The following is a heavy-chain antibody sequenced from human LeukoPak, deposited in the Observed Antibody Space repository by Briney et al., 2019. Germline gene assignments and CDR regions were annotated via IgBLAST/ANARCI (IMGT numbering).Heavy chain of an antibody. J-gene: IGHJ3*02. D-gene: IGHD6-13*01. CDR2: IYPGDSDT. CDR3: ARHYAPPSSTWWGAFDI. CDR1: GYSFTIYW. V-gene: IGHV5-51*01. Sequence: ESLTLSCKGSGYSFTIYWIGWVRQMPGKGLEWMGIIYPGDSDTIYSPSFQGKVTISAEKSISTAYLQWSRLKAWDSAMYYCARHYAPPSSTWWGAFDIWGQGTMVTVSS.